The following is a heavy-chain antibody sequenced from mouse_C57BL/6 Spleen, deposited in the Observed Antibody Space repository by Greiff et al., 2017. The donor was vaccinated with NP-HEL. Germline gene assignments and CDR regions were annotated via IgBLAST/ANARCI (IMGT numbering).Heavy chain of an antibody. Sequence: QVHVKQSGAELVKPGASVKMSCKASGYTFTSYWITWVKQRPGQGLEWIGDIYPGSGSTNYNEKFKSKATLTVDTSSSTAYMQLSSLTSEDSAVYYCARDYYSNWYFDVWGTGTTVTVSS. J-gene: IGHJ1*03. D-gene: IGHD2-5*01. CDR2: IYPGSGST. CDR1: GYTFTSYW. V-gene: IGHV1-55*01. CDR3: ARDYYSNWYFDV.